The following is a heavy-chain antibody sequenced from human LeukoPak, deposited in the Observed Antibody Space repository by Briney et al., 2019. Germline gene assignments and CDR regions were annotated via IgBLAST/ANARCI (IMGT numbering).Heavy chain of an antibody. D-gene: IGHD6-13*01. J-gene: IGHJ4*02. CDR3: AKDQTTIAAAGTSTGFDY. CDR1: GFTFSSYA. Sequence: HPGGSLRLSCAASGFTFSSYAMSWVRQAPGKGLEWVSAISGSGGRTYYADSVKGRFTISRDNSKNTLYLQMNSLRAEDTAVYYCAKDQTTIAAAGTSTGFDYWGQGTLVTVSS. CDR2: ISGSGGRT. V-gene: IGHV3-23*01.